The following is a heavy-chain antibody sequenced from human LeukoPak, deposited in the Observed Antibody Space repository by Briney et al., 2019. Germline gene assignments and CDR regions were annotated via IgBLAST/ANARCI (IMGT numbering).Heavy chain of an antibody. Sequence: GASVKVSCKASGGTFSSYAISWVRQAPGQGLEWMGRIIPILGIANYAQKFQGRVTITADKSTSTAYMELSSLRSEDTAVYYCAREGVSIRDGYLYFDYWGQGTLVTVSS. CDR1: GGTFSSYA. CDR2: IIPILGIA. J-gene: IGHJ4*02. V-gene: IGHV1-69*04. CDR3: AREGVSIRDGYLYFDY. D-gene: IGHD5-24*01.